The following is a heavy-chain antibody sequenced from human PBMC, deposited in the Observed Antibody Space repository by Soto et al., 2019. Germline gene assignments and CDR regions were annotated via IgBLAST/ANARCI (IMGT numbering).Heavy chain of an antibody. V-gene: IGHV1-18*01. CDR1: GYTFTSYG. CDR3: ARTTTALRDY. D-gene: IGHD4-17*01. CDR2: ISTSTGNT. Sequence: QVQLVQSGAEVKKPGASVKVSCKASGYTFTSYGIIWVRHAPGQGLEWMGWISTSTGNTNYAQKLQVRVTMTTDTSTSTAYLDLRSLRSDATALYYCARTTTALRDYWGQGTLVTVSS. J-gene: IGHJ4*02.